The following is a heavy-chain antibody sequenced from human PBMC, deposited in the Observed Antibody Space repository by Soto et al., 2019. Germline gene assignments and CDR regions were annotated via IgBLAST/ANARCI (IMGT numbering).Heavy chain of an antibody. D-gene: IGHD6-19*01. CDR3: ATYIAVAGYTFDI. V-gene: IGHV4-4*02. Sequence: QVQLQESGPGLVKPSGTLSLTCAVSSGSISSSNWWSWVRQPPGKGLEWIGEIYHSGNTNYNPSLHSRVTMSVDKSNNQFSLKLSSVTAADTAVYYCATYIAVAGYTFDIWGQGTMVTVSS. CDR1: SGSISSSNW. J-gene: IGHJ3*02. CDR2: IYHSGNT.